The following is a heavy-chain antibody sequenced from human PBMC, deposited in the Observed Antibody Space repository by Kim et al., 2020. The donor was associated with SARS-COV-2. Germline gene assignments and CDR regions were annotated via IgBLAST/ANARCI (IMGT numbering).Heavy chain of an antibody. Sequence: GGSLRLSCAASGFTFSDYYMSWIRQAPGKGLEWVSYISSSSSYTNYADSVKGRFTISRDNAKNSLYLQMNSLRAEDTAVYYCARASPMTTVVTYFDYWGQGTLVTVSS. V-gene: IGHV3-11*06. CDR3: ARASPMTTVVTYFDY. J-gene: IGHJ4*02. D-gene: IGHD4-17*01. CDR2: ISSSSSYT. CDR1: GFTFSDYY.